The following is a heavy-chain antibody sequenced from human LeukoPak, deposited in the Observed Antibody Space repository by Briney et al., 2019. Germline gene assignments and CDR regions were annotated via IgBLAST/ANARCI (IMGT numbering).Heavy chain of an antibody. CDR1: GYTFTGYY. Sequence: ASVKVSCKASGYTFTGYYMHWVRQAPGQGLEWMGWINPNSGGTNYAQKFQGRVTMTRDTSISTAHMELSRLRSDDTAVYYCARGVDYYDPIDYWGQGTLVTVSS. CDR3: ARGVDYYDPIDY. V-gene: IGHV1-2*02. CDR2: INPNSGGT. J-gene: IGHJ4*02. D-gene: IGHD3-22*01.